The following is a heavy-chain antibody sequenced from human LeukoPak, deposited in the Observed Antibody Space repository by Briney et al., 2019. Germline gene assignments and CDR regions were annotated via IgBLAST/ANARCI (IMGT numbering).Heavy chain of an antibody. CDR1: GYTFTTYW. D-gene: IGHD3-22*01. Sequence: GASVKVSCKASGYTFTTYWIGWVRQMPGKGLEWMGIIYPGDSDTSCSPSFQGQVTISADKSISTAYLQWSSLKASDTAMYYCARGYYYDSSGYYLDYWGQGTLVTVSS. CDR3: ARGYYYDSSGYYLDY. V-gene: IGHV5-51*01. CDR2: IYPGDSDT. J-gene: IGHJ4*02.